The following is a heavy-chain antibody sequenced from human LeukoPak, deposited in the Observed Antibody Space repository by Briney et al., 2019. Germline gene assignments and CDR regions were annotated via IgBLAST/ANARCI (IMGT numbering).Heavy chain of an antibody. Sequence: SETLSLTCTVSGGSISSYYWSWIRQPPGKGLEWIGYIYYSGSTNYNPSLKSRVTISVDTSKNQFSLKLSSVTAADTAVYYCAREEIDYYDSSGYYPYWGQGTLVTVSS. D-gene: IGHD3-22*01. CDR2: IYYSGST. V-gene: IGHV4-59*01. CDR3: AREEIDYYDSSGYYPY. CDR1: GGSISSYY. J-gene: IGHJ4*02.